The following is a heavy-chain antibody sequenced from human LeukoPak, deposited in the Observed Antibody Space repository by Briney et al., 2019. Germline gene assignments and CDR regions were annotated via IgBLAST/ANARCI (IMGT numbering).Heavy chain of an antibody. J-gene: IGHJ4*02. V-gene: IGHV1-2*02. D-gene: IGHD2-2*02. CDR2: VNPRSGGT. Sequence: GASVKVSCKASGYTFTSYGISWVRQAPGQGLEWLGWVNPRSGGTNYAQRFQDRVTMTRDTSISTAYMELSSLRSDDTAVYYCARGYCTSTICDTGGDWGQGTLVTVSS. CDR3: ARGYCTSTICDTGGD. CDR1: GYTFTSYG.